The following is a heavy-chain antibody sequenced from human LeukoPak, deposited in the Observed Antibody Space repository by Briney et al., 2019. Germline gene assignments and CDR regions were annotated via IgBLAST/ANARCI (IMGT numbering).Heavy chain of an antibody. Sequence: ASVKVSCKASGYTFTGYYMHWVRQAPGQGLEWMGWINPNSGGTNYAQNFQGRVTMTRDTSMSTTYMELKRLRSDDTAVYYCARDLGISGWYAPPLGYFDYWGQGTLVTVSS. CDR3: ARDLGISGWYAPPLGYFDY. CDR1: GYTFTGYY. CDR2: INPNSGGT. V-gene: IGHV1-2*02. D-gene: IGHD6-19*01. J-gene: IGHJ4*02.